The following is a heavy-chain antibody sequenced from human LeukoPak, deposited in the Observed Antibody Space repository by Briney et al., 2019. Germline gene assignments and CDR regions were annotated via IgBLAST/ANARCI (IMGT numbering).Heavy chain of an antibody. V-gene: IGHV3-30*02. J-gene: IGHJ3*02. CDR3: AKPGDRYAFDI. CDR2: IRYDGSHK. CDR1: GFAFSGHG. Sequence: GGSLRLSCAASGFAFSGHGMIWVRQAPGKGLEWVAFIRYDGSHKYYADSVQGRFTTSRDNSKNTLYLQMTSLRADDTAVYYCAKPGDRYAFDIWGQGTMVTVSS. D-gene: IGHD7-27*01.